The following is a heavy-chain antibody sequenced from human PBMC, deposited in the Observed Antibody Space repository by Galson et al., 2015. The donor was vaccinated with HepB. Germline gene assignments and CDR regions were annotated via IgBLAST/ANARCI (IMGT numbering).Heavy chain of an antibody. CDR2: IYWDNDK. CDR3: ARGLWDSSGWYGDHFDY. CDR1: GFSISTSGVG. Sequence: PALVKPTQTLTLTCTFSGFSISTSGVGVGWIRQPPGKALEWLAVIYWDNDKRYSPSLKSRLTITKDTSKNQVVLTMTNMDPVDTATYYCARGLWDSSGWYGDHFDYWGQGTLVTVSS. V-gene: IGHV2-5*02. D-gene: IGHD6-19*01. J-gene: IGHJ4*02.